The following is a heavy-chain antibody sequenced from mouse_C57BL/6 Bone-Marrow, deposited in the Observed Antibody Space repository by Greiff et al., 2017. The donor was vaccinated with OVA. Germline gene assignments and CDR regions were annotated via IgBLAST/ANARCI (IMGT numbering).Heavy chain of an antibody. Sequence: VQLQQSGAELVRPGASVKLSCTASGFNIKDDYMHWVKQRPEQGLEWIGWIDPENGDTEYASKFQGTATITADTSSNTAYLQLSSLTSEDTAVYYCTPNWASDYWGQGTTLTVSS. CDR1: GFNIKDDY. V-gene: IGHV14-4*01. D-gene: IGHD4-1*01. CDR3: TPNWASDY. J-gene: IGHJ2*01. CDR2: IDPENGDT.